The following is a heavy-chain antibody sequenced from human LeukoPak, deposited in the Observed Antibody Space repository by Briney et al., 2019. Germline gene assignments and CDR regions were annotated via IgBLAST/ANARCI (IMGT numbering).Heavy chain of an antibody. CDR2: IIPILDVA. V-gene: IGHV1-69*04. Sequence: EASVKVSCKASGGTFNTYAITWVRQAPGQGLEWTGRIIPILDVADSAQRFQGRVTITADRSTSTVYMELNSLRSEDTAIYYCARFPVRGYTYGSVIHHMDVWGQGTTVIVSS. CDR3: ARFPVRGYTYGSVIHHMDV. D-gene: IGHD5-18*01. CDR1: GGTFNTYA. J-gene: IGHJ6*02.